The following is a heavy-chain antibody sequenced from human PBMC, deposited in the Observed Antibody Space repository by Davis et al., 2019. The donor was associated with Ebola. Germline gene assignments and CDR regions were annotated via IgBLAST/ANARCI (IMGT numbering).Heavy chain of an antibody. J-gene: IGHJ6*02. V-gene: IGHV1-69*04. CDR1: GGTFSSYA. Sequence: AASVKVSCKASGGTFSSYAISWVRQAPGQGLEWMGRIIPILGIPNYAQKFQGRVTITADKSTSTAYMELSSLRSEDTAVYYCARDRIGYCSGGSCYRRYYYGMDVWGQGTTVTVSS. CDR3: ARDRIGYCSGGSCYRRYYYGMDV. D-gene: IGHD2-15*01. CDR2: IIPILGIP.